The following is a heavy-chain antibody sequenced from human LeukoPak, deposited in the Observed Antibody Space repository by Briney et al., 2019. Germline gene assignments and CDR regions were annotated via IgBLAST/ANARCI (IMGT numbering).Heavy chain of an antibody. V-gene: IGHV1-46*01. CDR2: INPSGGST. J-gene: IGHJ4*02. D-gene: IGHD4-23*01. CDR3: ARALRAGTVVTPMLY. CDR1: GYTFTDYY. Sequence: ASAKVSCKTSGYTFTDYYMHWVRQAPGQGLEWMGIINPSGGSTSYAQKFQGRVTMTRDTSTSTVYMELSSLRSEDTAVYYCARALRAGTVVTPMLYWGQGTLVTVSS.